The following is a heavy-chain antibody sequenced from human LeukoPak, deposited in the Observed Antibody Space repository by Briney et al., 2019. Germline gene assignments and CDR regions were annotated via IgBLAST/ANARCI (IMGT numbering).Heavy chain of an antibody. CDR3: AGPRLDTAMGDAFDI. V-gene: IGHV4-59*08. D-gene: IGHD5-18*01. CDR2: IYYSGRT. J-gene: IGHJ3*02. Sequence: SETLSLTGTVSGGSMSTYYWSWIRQPPRKGLEWIGYIYYSGRTNYNPSLKSRVTVSLDTSKKQFSLNLSSVTAADTAVYYCAGPRLDTAMGDAFDIWGQGTMATVSS. CDR1: GGSMSTYY.